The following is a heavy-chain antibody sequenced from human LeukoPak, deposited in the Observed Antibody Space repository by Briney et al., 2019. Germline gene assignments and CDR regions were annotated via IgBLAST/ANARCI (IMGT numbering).Heavy chain of an antibody. CDR2: IHYNGNT. Sequence: SETLSLTCSISAGSINNMNYFWVWNRLPPEKGLEWIASIHYNGNTYYNPPFMSRAAISMDTSKNQFSLRLSSVTAADTAVYYCARQTMAATGYYFDYWGQGALVTVSS. V-gene: IGHV4-39*01. J-gene: IGHJ4*02. CDR1: AGSINNMNYF. D-gene: IGHD1-26*01. CDR3: ARQTMAATGYYFDY.